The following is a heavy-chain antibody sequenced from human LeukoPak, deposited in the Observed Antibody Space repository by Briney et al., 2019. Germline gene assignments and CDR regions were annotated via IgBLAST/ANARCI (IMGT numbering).Heavy chain of an antibody. CDR3: ARSIGGSYFFCDY. CDR2: ISYDGSNQ. D-gene: IGHD1-26*01. CDR1: GFTVSSNY. J-gene: IGHJ4*02. V-gene: IGHV3-30*03. Sequence: GSLRLSCAASGFTVSSNYMSWVRQAPGKGLEWVALISYDGSNQYYADSVKGRFTISRDDSKNTLYLQMNSLRAEDTAVYYCARSIGGSYFFCDYWGQGTLVTVSS.